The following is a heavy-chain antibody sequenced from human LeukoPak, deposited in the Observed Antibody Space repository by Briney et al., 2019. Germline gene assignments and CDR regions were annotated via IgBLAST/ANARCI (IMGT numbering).Heavy chain of an antibody. CDR3: ARETSKRGYSGYDLDY. V-gene: IGHV3-33*01. CDR1: GFTFSSHG. D-gene: IGHD5-12*01. J-gene: IGHJ4*02. CDR2: IWYDGTNK. Sequence: GRSLRLSCAASGFTFSSHGMHWVRQAPGKGLEWVALIWYDGTNKYYTDSVKGRFTISRDNSKNSLYLQMNSLRAEDTVVYYCARETSKRGYSGYDLDYWGQGTLVTVSS.